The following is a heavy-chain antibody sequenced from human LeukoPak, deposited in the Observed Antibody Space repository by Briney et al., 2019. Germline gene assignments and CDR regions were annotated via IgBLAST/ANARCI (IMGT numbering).Heavy chain of an antibody. CDR2: IYYSGST. D-gene: IGHD3-10*01. CDR1: GGSISSYY. CDR3: ARFYYGSGSYSYYFDY. Sequence: SETLSLTCTVSGGSISSYYWSWIRQPPGKGLEWIGYIYYSGSTNYNPSLKSRVTMSVDTSKNQFSLKLSSVTAADTAVYYCARFYYGSGSYSYYFDYWGQGTLVTVSS. V-gene: IGHV4-59*01. J-gene: IGHJ4*02.